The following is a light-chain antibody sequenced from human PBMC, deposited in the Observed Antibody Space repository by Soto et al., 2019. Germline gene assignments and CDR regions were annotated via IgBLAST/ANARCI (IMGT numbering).Light chain of an antibody. V-gene: IGKV3-20*01. CDR3: QQYGTSPRT. CDR2: GAY. J-gene: IGKJ2*01. Sequence: DNVLTQSPVTLSLSPGERATLSCRASLSVTSYLAWYQKKPGQPPRILIYGAYNRPTGIPDRFTGSGSGTEFTLTISRLQPEDFEVYYCQQYGTSPRTFGQGTKVDI. CDR1: LSVTSY.